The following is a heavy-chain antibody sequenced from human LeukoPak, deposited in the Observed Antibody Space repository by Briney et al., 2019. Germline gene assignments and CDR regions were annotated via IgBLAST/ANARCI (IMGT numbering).Heavy chain of an antibody. CDR3: AKGVNYFVLEY. CDR2: LSPSGGIT. Sequence: QSGGSLRLSCAASRFTFSGYWMHWVRQAPGKGLEWVSALSPSGGITYYEDSVKGRFTISRDNSKNTLYLQMNSLRAEDTAVYYCAKGVNYFVLEYWGQGTLVTISS. V-gene: IGHV3-23*01. CDR1: RFTFSGYW. J-gene: IGHJ4*02. D-gene: IGHD3-10*02.